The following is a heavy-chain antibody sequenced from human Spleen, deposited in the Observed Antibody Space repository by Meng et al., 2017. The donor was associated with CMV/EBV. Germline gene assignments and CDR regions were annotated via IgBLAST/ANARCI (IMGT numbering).Heavy chain of an antibody. V-gene: IGHV1-69*10. CDR2: IIPILGIA. Sequence: SVKVSCKASGGTFSSYAISWVRQAPGQGLEWMGGIIPILGIANYAQKFQGRVTITADKSTSTAYMELSSLRSEDTAVYYWAWGNRQLQYYYGMDPWGQGTTVTVSS. CDR3: AWGNRQLQYYYGMDP. CDR1: GGTFSSYA. D-gene: IGHD3-16*01. J-gene: IGHJ6*02.